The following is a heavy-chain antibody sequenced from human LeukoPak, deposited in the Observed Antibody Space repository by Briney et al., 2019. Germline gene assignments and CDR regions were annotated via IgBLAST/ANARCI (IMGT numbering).Heavy chain of an antibody. Sequence: PETLCLTCAVSGGSIRSSDWWSWFRQPPGKGLEWIGDIYHSGTTNYDPSLKSRVTISVDKSKNQFSLRLSSVTAADTAVYYCARAAAWFGESWGQGTLVTVSS. J-gene: IGHJ4*02. CDR3: ARAAAWFGES. V-gene: IGHV4-4*03. CDR2: IYHSGTT. D-gene: IGHD3-10*01. CDR1: GGSIRSSDW.